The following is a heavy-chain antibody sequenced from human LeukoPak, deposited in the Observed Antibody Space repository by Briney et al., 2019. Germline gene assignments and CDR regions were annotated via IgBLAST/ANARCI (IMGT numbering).Heavy chain of an antibody. V-gene: IGHV4-34*01. J-gene: IGHJ4*02. Sequence: SETLSLTCAVYGGSFSGYYWSWIRQPPGKGLEWIGEINHSGSTNYNPSLKSRVTISVDTSKNQFSLKLSSVTAAYTAVYYCAARLYSSSWYVDYWGQGTLVTVSS. CDR3: AARLYSSSWYVDY. D-gene: IGHD6-13*01. CDR2: INHSGST. CDR1: GGSFSGYY.